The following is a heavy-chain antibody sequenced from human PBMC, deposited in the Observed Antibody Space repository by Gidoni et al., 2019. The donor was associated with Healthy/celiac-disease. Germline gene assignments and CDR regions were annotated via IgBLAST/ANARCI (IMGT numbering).Heavy chain of an antibody. V-gene: IGHV3-30-3*01. J-gene: IGHJ3*02. D-gene: IGHD6-19*01. CDR1: GFTFSSYA. Sequence: QVQLVESGGGVVQPGRSLRLSCAASGFTFSSYAMHWVRQAPGKGLEWVAVISYDGSNKYYADSVKGRVTISRDNSKNTLYLQMNSLRAEDTAVYYCARELSPRRVGSGWSSGAFDIWGQGTMVTVSS. CDR3: ARELSPRRVGSGWSSGAFDI. CDR2: ISYDGSNK.